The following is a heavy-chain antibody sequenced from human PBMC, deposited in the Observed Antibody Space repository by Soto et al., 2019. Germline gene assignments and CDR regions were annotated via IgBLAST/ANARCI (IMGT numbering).Heavy chain of an antibody. CDR2: IYPGDSDT. J-gene: IGHJ4*02. CDR3: ARTANTVADNFDL. Sequence: PGESLKISCNGSGYSFTSYWIGWVRQIPGKGLEWMGIIYPGDSDTRYSPSFQGQVTISADKSISTAYLQWSSLKASDTAIYYCARTANTVADNFDLWGQGTPVTVYS. D-gene: IGHD4-17*01. CDR1: GYSFTSYW. V-gene: IGHV5-51*01.